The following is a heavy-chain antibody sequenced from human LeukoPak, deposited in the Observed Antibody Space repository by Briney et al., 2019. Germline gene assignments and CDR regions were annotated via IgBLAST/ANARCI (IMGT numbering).Heavy chain of an antibody. J-gene: IGHJ4*02. CDR2: ISAYNGNT. Sequence: ASVTVSCKASGYTFTSYGISWVRQAPGQGLEWMGWISAYNGNTNYAQKLQGRVTMTTDTSTSTAYMELRSLRSDDTAVYYCARQDIVVVPAAIREFDYWGQGTLVTVSS. D-gene: IGHD2-2*02. V-gene: IGHV1-18*01. CDR3: ARQDIVVVPAAIREFDY. CDR1: GYTFTSYG.